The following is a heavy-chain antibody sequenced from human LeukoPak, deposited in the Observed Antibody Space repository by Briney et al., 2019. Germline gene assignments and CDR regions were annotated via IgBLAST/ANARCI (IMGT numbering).Heavy chain of an antibody. CDR3: ARAFLVGYSPEEYFFDY. V-gene: IGHV4-4*02. Sequence: SETLSLTCTVSGGSISSSNWWGWVRQPPGQGLECIGEIYHSGTTNYNPSLKSRVTISVDKSMNHFSLKLNSVTAADTAVYYCARAFLVGYSPEEYFFDYWGQGTLVTVSS. CDR2: IYHSGTT. J-gene: IGHJ4*02. CDR1: GGSISSSNW. D-gene: IGHD2-15*01.